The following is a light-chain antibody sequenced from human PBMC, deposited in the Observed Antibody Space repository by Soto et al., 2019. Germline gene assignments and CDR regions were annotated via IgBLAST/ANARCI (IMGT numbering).Light chain of an antibody. Sequence: QSALTEPACVSGSPGQSITISCAGTTSDVGNYNYISWYQQHPGKAPKLLISEGSKRPSGVSSRFSGYKSGNTASLTISGLQAEDEADYYCSPYTSTSTLAFGGGTKLTVL. CDR2: EGS. CDR1: TSDVGNYNY. CDR3: SPYTSTSTLA. V-gene: IGLV2-14*02. J-gene: IGLJ2*01.